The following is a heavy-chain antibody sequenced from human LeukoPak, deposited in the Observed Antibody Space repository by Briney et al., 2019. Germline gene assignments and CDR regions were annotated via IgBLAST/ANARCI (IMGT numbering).Heavy chain of an antibody. Sequence: ESLKISCKASGFTFTNHWIGGVRQMPGKGLDWMGIMFLGVSDTKYSPSDQGQVTISADTSISTAYLQWRSLKASDTAIYYCAGHFFQTVDAFDIWGQGTTVIVSA. CDR2: MFLGVSDT. D-gene: IGHD1-14*01. CDR3: AGHFFQTVDAFDI. J-gene: IGHJ3*02. V-gene: IGHV5-51*01. CDR1: GFTFTNHW.